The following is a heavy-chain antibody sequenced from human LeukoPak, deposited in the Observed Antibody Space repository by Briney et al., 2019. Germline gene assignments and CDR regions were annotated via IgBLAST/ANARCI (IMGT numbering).Heavy chain of an antibody. V-gene: IGHV4-4*07. CDR2: IYTSGST. CDR1: VDSISSYY. CDR3: ARDSPGGVVGATDYYYMDV. Sequence: SETLSLTCRVSVDSISSYYWSWIPQTAGKGLEWIGRIYTSGSTNYNPSLKSRVTISVDKSKNQFSLKLSSVTAADTAVYYCARDSPGGVVGATDYYYMDVWGKGTTVTVSS. J-gene: IGHJ6*03. D-gene: IGHD1-26*01.